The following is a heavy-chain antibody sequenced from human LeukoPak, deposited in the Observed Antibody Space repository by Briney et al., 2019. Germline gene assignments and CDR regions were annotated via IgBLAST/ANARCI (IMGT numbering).Heavy chain of an antibody. Sequence: GGSLRLSCAASGFSFSNSWMHWVRQAPGKGLVWVSRINSDGTTTYYADSVKGRFTISRDNAKNTLYLQMNSLRVEDTALYYCVKDAVIVPTAWFDPWGQGTLVTVSS. V-gene: IGHV3-74*01. D-gene: IGHD2/OR15-2a*01. CDR2: INSDGTTT. J-gene: IGHJ5*02. CDR3: VKDAVIVPTAWFDP. CDR1: GFSFSNSW.